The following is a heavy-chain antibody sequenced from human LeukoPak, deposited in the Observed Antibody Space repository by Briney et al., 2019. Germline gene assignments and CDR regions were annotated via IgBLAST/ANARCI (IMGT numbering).Heavy chain of an antibody. J-gene: IGHJ3*01. Sequence: GGSLRLSCAHSGFTFSIYWMLCVRQATGMGLVWVTRIKSDRSITTCADSVKGRFTISRDNAKNTLDLQMNSLRAEDTAVYYCAGGISATGGGWGQGTMVTVSS. CDR1: GFTFSIYW. V-gene: IGHV3-74*01. CDR3: AGGISATGGG. CDR2: IKSDRSIT. D-gene: IGHD6-13*01.